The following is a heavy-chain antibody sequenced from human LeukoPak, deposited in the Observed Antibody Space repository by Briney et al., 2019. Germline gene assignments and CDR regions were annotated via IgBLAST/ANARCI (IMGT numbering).Heavy chain of an antibody. D-gene: IGHD1-26*01. CDR3: ATAGKKIVGALDY. J-gene: IGHJ4*02. CDR2: IIPIFGTA. CDR1: GYTFTGYY. V-gene: IGHV1-69*13. Sequence: SVKVSCKASGYTFTGYYMHWVRQAPGQGLEWMGGIIPIFGTANYAQKFQGRVTITADESTSTAYMELSSLRSEDTAVYYCATAGKKIVGALDYWGQGTLVTVSS.